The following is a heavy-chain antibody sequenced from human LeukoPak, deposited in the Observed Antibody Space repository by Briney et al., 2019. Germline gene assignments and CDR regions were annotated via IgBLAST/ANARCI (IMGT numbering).Heavy chain of an antibody. D-gene: IGHD2-2*02. J-gene: IGHJ3*02. V-gene: IGHV4-38-2*02. Sequence: SETLSLTCTVSTYSISSGHYWGWIRQPPGKGLEWIGSVYHSGSTYSNPSLNSRVTISVDTSKNQFSLKLSSVTAADTAVYYYARGRDLYSSSLTCYNDAVEMCGQGTLVTASS. CDR3: ARGRDLYSSSLTCYNDAVEM. CDR2: VYHSGST. CDR1: TYSISSGHY.